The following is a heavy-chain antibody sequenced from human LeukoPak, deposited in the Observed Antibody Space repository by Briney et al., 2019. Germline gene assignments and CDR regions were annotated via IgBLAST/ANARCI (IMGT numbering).Heavy chain of an antibody. CDR2: IYSGGST. J-gene: IGHJ4*02. V-gene: IGHV3-66*01. CDR3: ARAHDYFDY. CDR1: GFTFSINY. Sequence: GGSLRLSCAASGFTFSINYMSWVRQAPGKGLEWVSVIYSGGSTYYADSVKGRFTISRDNSKNTLYLQMNSLRAEDTAVYYCARAHDYFDYWGQGTLVTVSS.